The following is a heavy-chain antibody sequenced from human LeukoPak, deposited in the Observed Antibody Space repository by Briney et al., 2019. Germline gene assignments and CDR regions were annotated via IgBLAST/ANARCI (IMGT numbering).Heavy chain of an antibody. CDR3: AKDYGGNSGAFDI. V-gene: IGHV3-30*02. CDR2: IHTDQTIQ. J-gene: IGHJ3*02. CDR1: GFTFSGFG. D-gene: IGHD4-23*01. Sequence: GGSLRLSCAASGFTFSGFGMHWVRQAPGKGLEWVAYIHTDQTIQYYADSVKGRFTISRDNSKNTLYLQMKTLRSEDTAVYYCAKDYGGNSGAFDIWGQGTMVTVSS.